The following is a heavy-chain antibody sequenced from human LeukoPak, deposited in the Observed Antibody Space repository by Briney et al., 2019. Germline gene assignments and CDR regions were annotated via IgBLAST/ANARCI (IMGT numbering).Heavy chain of an antibody. J-gene: IGHJ4*02. CDR3: AKDIRPEGGRLGPVDY. Sequence: GGSLRLSCAASGSTSSTYWMSWVRQAPGKGLEWVAVISYDGSNKYYADSVKGRFTISRDNSKNTLYLQMNSLRAEDTAVYYCAKDIRPEGGRLGPVDYWGQGTLVTVSS. CDR2: ISYDGSNK. V-gene: IGHV3-30*18. CDR1: GSTSSTYW. D-gene: IGHD3-16*01.